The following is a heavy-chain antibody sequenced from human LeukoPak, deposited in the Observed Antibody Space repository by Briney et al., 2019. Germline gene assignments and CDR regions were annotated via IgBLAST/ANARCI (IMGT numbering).Heavy chain of an antibody. CDR2: IYTSGST. CDR1: GGSISRYY. Sequence: PSETLSLTCTVSGGSISRYYWSWIRQPAGKGLEGIVRIYTSGSTNYNPSLKSRVSMSVDTSKNQFSLKLSSVTPADTAVYYCARDGGSEGGSYYVHYYYYYYMDVWGKGTTVTVSS. D-gene: IGHD1-26*01. V-gene: IGHV4-4*07. J-gene: IGHJ6*03. CDR3: ARDGGSEGGSYYVHYYYYYYMDV.